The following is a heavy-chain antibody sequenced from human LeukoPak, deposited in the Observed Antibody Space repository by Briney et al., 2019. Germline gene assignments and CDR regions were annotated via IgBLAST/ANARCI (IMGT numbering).Heavy chain of an antibody. V-gene: IGHV1-2*02. CDR1: GYTFTGYY. CDR3: ARKIMGATSDAFDI. CDR2: INPNSGGT. J-gene: IGHJ3*02. Sequence: ASVKVSCKASGYTFTGYYMHWVRQAPGQGLEWMGRINPNSGGTNYAQKFQGRVTMTRDTSISTAYMELSRLRSDDTAVYYCARKIMGATSDAFDIWGQGTMVTVSS. D-gene: IGHD1-26*01.